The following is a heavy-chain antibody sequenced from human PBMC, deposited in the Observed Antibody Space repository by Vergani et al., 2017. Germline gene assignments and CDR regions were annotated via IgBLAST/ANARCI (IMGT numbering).Heavy chain of an antibody. V-gene: IGHV4-59*13. D-gene: IGHD3-9*01. CDR1: GGSFNTYY. J-gene: IGHJ6*02. CDR2: IFSTGST. Sequence: QVQLEESGPGLVKPSETLSLTCTVSGGSFNTYYWSWIRQSPGKGLEWIGDIFSTGSTNYNPSPNSRVTMSVDTSKNQFSLKLRSVTAADTAVYFCARVMYRDEASTGYRLEGMDIWGQGTTVTISS. CDR3: ARVMYRDEASTGYRLEGMDI.